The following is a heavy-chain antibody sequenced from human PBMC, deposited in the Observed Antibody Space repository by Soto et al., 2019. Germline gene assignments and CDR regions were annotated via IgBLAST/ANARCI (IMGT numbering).Heavy chain of an antibody. D-gene: IGHD3-10*01. CDR3: AKEVKKVSLTRVSGDYGMDV. CDR1: GFTFNIYG. V-gene: IGHV3-30*18. J-gene: IGHJ6*02. CDR2: ISDDGTYK. Sequence: PEGSLRLSCAASGFTFNIYGIHWVRQAPGKGLEGVAHISDDGTYKHYAASMKGRLTVSRDNSRNTVYLQMNRLRPGDTAVYYCAKEVKKVSLTRVSGDYGMDVWGRGTTVTVSS.